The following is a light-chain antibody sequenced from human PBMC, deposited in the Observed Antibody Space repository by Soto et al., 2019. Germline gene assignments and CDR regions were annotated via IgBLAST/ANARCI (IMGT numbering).Light chain of an antibody. CDR2: EVS. J-gene: IGLJ3*02. V-gene: IGLV2-14*01. Sequence: QSALTQPASVSGSPGQSITISCTGTSSDVGGSNYVSWYQQYPGKAPKLMIYEVSSRPSGVSNRFSGSKSGNTASLTISGLQAEDEADYYCSSYTSTRVFGGGTKLTVL. CDR1: SSDVGGSNY. CDR3: SSYTSTRV.